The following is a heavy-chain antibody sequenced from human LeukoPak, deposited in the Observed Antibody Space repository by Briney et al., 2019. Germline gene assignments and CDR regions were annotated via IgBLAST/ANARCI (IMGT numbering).Heavy chain of an antibody. CDR2: VIASGTYT. J-gene: IGHJ4*02. Sequence: GGSLRLSCAASGFNFNVFDMTWVRQAPGKGLEWLSTVIASGTYTYYAHSVKGRFTISRDNSKNTLHLQMDSLRVEDTAVYFCARNTTDRPYDFWGQGTLVTVSS. CDR3: ARNTTDRPYDF. V-gene: IGHV3-23*01. CDR1: GFNFNVFD. D-gene: IGHD1/OR15-1a*01.